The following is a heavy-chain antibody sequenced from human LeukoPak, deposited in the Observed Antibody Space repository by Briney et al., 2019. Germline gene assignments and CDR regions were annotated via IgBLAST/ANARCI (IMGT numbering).Heavy chain of an antibody. J-gene: IGHJ4*02. CDR2: INPSGGST. CDR1: GYTFTSYY. CDR3: ARGYGGIDY. Sequence: ASVKVSCKASGYTFTSYYMHWVRQAPGQGLEWMGIINPSGGSTSYAQKLQGRVTMTTDTSTSTAYMELRSLRSDDTAVYYCARGYGGIDYWGQGTLVTVSS. D-gene: IGHD4-23*01. V-gene: IGHV1-46*01.